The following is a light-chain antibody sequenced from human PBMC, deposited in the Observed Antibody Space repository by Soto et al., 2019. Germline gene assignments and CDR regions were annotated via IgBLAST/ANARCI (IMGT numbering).Light chain of an antibody. CDR1: QGISSY. CDR3: QQYYNYPRT. J-gene: IGKJ1*01. Sequence: IQMTQSPSTLSGSVGDRVNITCRASQGISSYLSWYQQKPGKAPKLLIYAASTLQSGVPSRFSGSGSGTDFTLTFSCLQSEDFATYYCQQYYNYPRTFGQGTKVDI. V-gene: IGKV1-8*01. CDR2: AAS.